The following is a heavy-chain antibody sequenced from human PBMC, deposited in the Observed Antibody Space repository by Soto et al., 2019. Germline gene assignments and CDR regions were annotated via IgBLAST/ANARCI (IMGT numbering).Heavy chain of an antibody. D-gene: IGHD6-19*01. CDR3: ARASSSGWYGSFDY. CDR2: IYSGGST. CDR1: GFTVSSNY. V-gene: IGHV3-53*02. Sequence: EVQLVETGGGLIQPGGSLRLSCAASGFTVSSNYMSWVRQAPGKGLEWVSVIYSGGSTYYAESVKGRFTISRDNSKNTLYLQMNSLRAEDTAVYYCARASSSGWYGSFDYWGQGTLVTVSS. J-gene: IGHJ4*02.